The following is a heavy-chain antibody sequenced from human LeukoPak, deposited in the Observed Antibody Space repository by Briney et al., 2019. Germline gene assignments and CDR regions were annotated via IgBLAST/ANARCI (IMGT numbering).Heavy chain of an antibody. CDR3: ARDRYYYDSSGYIRGISFDD. J-gene: IGHJ4*02. CDR2: INPSGGST. CDR1: GYTFTSYY. V-gene: IGHV1-46*01. D-gene: IGHD3-22*01. Sequence: ASVTVSCKASGYTFTSYYMHWLRQAPAQGSEWMGIINPSGGSTSDAQKFQGRVTMTRDTSTSTVYMELSSLRSEDTAVYYCARDRYYYDSSGYIRGISFDDWGQGTLVTVS.